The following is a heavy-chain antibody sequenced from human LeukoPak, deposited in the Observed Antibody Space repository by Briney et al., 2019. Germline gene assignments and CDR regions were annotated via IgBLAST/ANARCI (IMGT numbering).Heavy chain of an antibody. J-gene: IGHJ5*02. V-gene: IGHV5-51*01. CDR2: IYPGDSDT. CDR1: GYSFTSYW. D-gene: IGHD1-26*01. Sequence: GESLKISCKGSGYSFTSYWIGWVRQMPGKGLEWMGIIYPGDSDTRYSPSFQGQVTISADKSISTAYLQWSSLKASDTAMYYCASPAPFSVPSIVGATWGQGTLVTVSS. CDR3: ASPAPFSVPSIVGAT.